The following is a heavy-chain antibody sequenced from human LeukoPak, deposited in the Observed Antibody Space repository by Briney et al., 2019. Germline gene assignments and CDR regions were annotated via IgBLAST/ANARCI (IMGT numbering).Heavy chain of an antibody. CDR3: ARARGVYYYDSSGYRY. Sequence: SETLSLTCAVYGGSFSGYYWSWIRQPPGKGLEWRGEINHSGSTNYNPSLKSRVTISVDTSKNQFSLKLSSVTAADTAVYYCARARGVYYYDSSGYRYWGQGTLVTVSS. CDR1: GGSFSGYY. J-gene: IGHJ4*02. D-gene: IGHD3-22*01. CDR2: INHSGST. V-gene: IGHV4-34*01.